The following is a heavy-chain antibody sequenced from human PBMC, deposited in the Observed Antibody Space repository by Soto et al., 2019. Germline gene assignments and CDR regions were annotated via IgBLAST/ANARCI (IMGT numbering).Heavy chain of an antibody. CDR3: ARVPPWGNSGSYYIQHFNS. CDR1: GYTFTHFY. J-gene: IGHJ4*02. V-gene: IGHV1-18*01. D-gene: IGHD3-10*01. CDR2: ISPHNFNT. Sequence: QVHLEQSGAEVKKPGDSVKVSCKASGYTFTHFYITWVRQAPGQGLEWMGAISPHNFNTNFAQKFQGRVTLTTDTSTNTAYMELRSLTSDDTAVYYCARVPPWGNSGSYYIQHFNSWGQGTLVTVSS.